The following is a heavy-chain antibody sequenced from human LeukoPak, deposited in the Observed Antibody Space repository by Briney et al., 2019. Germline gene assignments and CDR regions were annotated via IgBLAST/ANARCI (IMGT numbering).Heavy chain of an antibody. D-gene: IGHD6-19*01. V-gene: IGHV4-39*07. CDR1: GGSISLSYYY. Sequence: SETLSLTCSVSGGSISLSYYYWGWIRQPPGKALEWIGSVYYSGTTSYNPSLKSRVTISVDMSKNHFSLRLSSVTAADTAMYYCARRTLYSGWSYYFDYWGQGSQVTVSS. CDR3: ARRTLYSGWSYYFDY. CDR2: VYYSGTT. J-gene: IGHJ4*02.